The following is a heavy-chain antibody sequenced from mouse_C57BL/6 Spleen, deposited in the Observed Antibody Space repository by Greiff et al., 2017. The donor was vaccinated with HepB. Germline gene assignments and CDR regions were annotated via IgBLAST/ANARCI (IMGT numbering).Heavy chain of an antibody. CDR2: IDPANGNT. Sequence: LVESVAELVRPGASVKLSCTASGFNIKNTYMHWVKQRPEQGLEWIGRIDPANGNTKYAPKFQGKATITADTSSNTAYLQLSSLTSEDTAIYYCARRQLRQEEYYFDYWGQGTTLTVSS. CDR1: GFNIKNTY. CDR3: ARRQLRQEEYYFDY. D-gene: IGHD3-2*02. V-gene: IGHV14-3*01. J-gene: IGHJ2*01.